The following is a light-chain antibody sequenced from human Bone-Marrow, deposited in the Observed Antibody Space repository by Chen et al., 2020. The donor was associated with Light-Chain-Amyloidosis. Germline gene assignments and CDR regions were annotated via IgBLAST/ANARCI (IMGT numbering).Light chain of an antibody. CDR1: NIGSTS. CDR2: DDS. J-gene: IGLJ3*02. V-gene: IGLV3-21*02. CDR3: QVWDRSSDRPV. Sequence: SYVLTQPSSLSVAPGHTAPLACGGNNIGSTSVHWYQQTPGQAPLLVVYDDSDRPSGIPERLSGSNSGNTATLTISRGEAGDEADYYCQVWDRSSDRPVFGGGTKLTVL.